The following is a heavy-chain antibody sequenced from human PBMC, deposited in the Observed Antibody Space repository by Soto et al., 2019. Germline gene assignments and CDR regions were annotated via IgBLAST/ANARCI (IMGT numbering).Heavy chain of an antibody. CDR2: IYPRDSDT. CDR3: ARGRAVGSTGGTFDL. V-gene: IGHV5-51*01. D-gene: IGHD1-26*01. Sequence: EVQLVQSGADVKEPGESLKISCKGSGYTFINYWIAWVRQSPEKGLELMGIIYPRDSDTRYSPSFQGQVLISVDKSINSAYRQWGNLKASDGAMYYCARGRAVGSTGGTFDLWGQGTMVTVPS. J-gene: IGHJ3*01. CDR1: GYTFINYW.